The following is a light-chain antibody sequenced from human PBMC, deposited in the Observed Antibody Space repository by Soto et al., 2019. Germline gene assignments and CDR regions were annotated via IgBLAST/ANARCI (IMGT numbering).Light chain of an antibody. J-gene: IGKJ5*01. Sequence: EIVLTQSPGTLSLSPGERATLSCRASQSVSSSYLAWYQQKPGQAPRLLIYGASRRATGIPDRFSGSGSGTEFTLTITSLQSEDLAVYCCQHYDNWPFTFGQGTRLEIK. CDR1: QSVSSSY. V-gene: IGKV3-20*01. CDR2: GAS. CDR3: QHYDNWPFT.